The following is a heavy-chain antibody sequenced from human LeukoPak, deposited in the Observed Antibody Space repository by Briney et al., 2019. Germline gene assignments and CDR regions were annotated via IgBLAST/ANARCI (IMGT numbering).Heavy chain of an antibody. CDR1: GFTFSNYE. CDR3: ATVWAAAGTSWFDP. D-gene: IGHD6-13*01. J-gene: IGHJ5*02. CDR2: ISSSGSAI. Sequence: GGSLRLSCAASGFTFSNYEMNWVRQAPGKGLEWVSYISSSGSAIYYADSVKGRFTISRDNAKNSLYLQMNSLRAEDTAVYYRATVWAAAGTSWFDPWGQGTLVTVSS. V-gene: IGHV3-48*03.